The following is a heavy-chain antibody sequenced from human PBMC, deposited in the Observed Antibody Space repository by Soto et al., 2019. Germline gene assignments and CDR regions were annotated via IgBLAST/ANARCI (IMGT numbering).Heavy chain of an antibody. CDR3: ARGFDSSGKPDAFDI. Sequence: SETLSLTCTVSGGSISSYYWSWIRQPPGKGLEWIGYIYYSGSTNYNPSLKSRVTISVDTSKNQFSLKLSSVTAADTAVYYCARGFDSSGKPDAFDIWGQGTMVTV. D-gene: IGHD3-22*01. CDR1: GGSISSYY. V-gene: IGHV4-59*01. CDR2: IYYSGST. J-gene: IGHJ3*02.